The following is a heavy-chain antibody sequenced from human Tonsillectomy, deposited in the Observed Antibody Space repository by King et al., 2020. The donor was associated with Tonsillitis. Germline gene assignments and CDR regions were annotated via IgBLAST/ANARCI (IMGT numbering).Heavy chain of an antibody. CDR3: AREPVRCGDNYGYFYFDYCMDV. J-gene: IGHJ6*02. CDR2: ISYDGNYE. CDR1: GFIFSNYA. Sequence: VQLVESGGGVVQPGKSLRLSCAASGFIFSNYAMHWVRQAPGKGLEWVTAISYDGNYEYYADSVKGRFTISRDNSKNTLYLQMNSLRAEDTAVYYCAREPVRCGDNYGYFYFDYCMDVWGQGTTVTVSS. D-gene: IGHD5-18*01. V-gene: IGHV3-30*04.